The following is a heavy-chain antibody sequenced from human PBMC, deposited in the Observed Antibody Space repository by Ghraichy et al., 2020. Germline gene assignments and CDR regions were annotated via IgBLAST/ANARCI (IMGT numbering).Heavy chain of an antibody. D-gene: IGHD3-22*01. CDR3: AKEFNHYDSPEVDY. CDR2: IRYDGSNK. J-gene: IGHJ4*02. Sequence: GGSLRLSCAASGFTFSSYGMHWVRQAPGKGLEWVAFIRYDGSNKYYADSVKGRFTISRDNSKNTLYLQMNSLRAEDTAVYYCAKEFNHYDSPEVDYWGQGTLVTVSS. V-gene: IGHV3-30*02. CDR1: GFTFSSYG.